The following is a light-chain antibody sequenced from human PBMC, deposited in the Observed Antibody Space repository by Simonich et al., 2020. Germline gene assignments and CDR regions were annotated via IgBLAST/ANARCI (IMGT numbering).Light chain of an antibody. CDR2: AAS. CDR3: LQHNSYPPT. V-gene: IGKV1-6*01. J-gene: IGKJ1*01. CDR1: QGIRNE. Sequence: AIQMTQSPSSLSASVGDRVTITCRASQGIRNELGWYQQKPGKATKLLIYAASSLKRGGPSRFSGSGSGTDFTLTISSLQPEDFATYYCLQHNSYPPTFGQGTKVEIK.